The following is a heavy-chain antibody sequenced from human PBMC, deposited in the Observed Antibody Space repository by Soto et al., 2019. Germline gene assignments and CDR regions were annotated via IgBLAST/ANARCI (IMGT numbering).Heavy chain of an antibody. Sequence: GGSLRLSCAASGFTFSSYGMHWVRQAPGKGLEWVAVIWYDGSNKYYADSVKGRFTISRDNSKNTLYLQMNSLRAEDTAVYYCARPPYYYGSGSYSPYFDYWGQGTLVTVSS. CDR2: IWYDGSNK. J-gene: IGHJ4*02. V-gene: IGHV3-33*01. D-gene: IGHD3-10*01. CDR3: ARPPYYYGSGSYSPYFDY. CDR1: GFTFSSYG.